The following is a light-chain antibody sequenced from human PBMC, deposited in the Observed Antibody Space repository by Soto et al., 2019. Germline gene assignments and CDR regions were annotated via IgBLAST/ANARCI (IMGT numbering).Light chain of an antibody. Sequence: EIVLTQSPGTLSLSPGERATLSCRASQSVSNNYLAWYQQKPGQAPRLLIYGASNRATGIPDRFSGSGSGTDFTLTISRLEPEDFAVYYCQQYARSSWTFGQGTKVDNK. CDR3: QQYARSSWT. CDR2: GAS. J-gene: IGKJ1*01. V-gene: IGKV3-20*01. CDR1: QSVSNNY.